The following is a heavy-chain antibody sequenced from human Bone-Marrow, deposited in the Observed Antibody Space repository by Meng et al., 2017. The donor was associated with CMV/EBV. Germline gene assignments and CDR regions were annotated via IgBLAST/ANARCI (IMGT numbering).Heavy chain of an antibody. CDR3: ARVRDYNWFDP. J-gene: IGHJ5*02. CDR2: IYYSGST. V-gene: IGHV4-59*01. D-gene: IGHD5-24*01. CDR1: GGSISSYY. Sequence: SETLSLTCTVSGGSISSYYWSWIRQPPGKGLEWIGYIYYSGSTNYNPSLKSRVTISVDTSKNQFSLKLSSATAADTAVYYCARVRDYNWFDPWGQGTLVTVSS.